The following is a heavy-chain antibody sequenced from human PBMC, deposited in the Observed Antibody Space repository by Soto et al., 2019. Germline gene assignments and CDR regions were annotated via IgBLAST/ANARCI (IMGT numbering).Heavy chain of an antibody. CDR2: INPSGGST. CDR3: ATIVVVPAAYHDAFDI. Sequence: GASVKVSCKASGYTFTSYYMHWVRQAPGQGLEWMGIINPSGGSTSYAQKFQGRVTMTRDTSTSTVYMELSSLRSEDTAVYYCATIVVVPAAYHDAFDIWGKGTMVPVSS. J-gene: IGHJ3*02. CDR1: GYTFTSYY. D-gene: IGHD2-2*01. V-gene: IGHV1-46*03.